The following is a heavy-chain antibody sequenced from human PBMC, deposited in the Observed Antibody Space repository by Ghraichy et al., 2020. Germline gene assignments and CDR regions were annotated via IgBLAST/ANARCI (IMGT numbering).Heavy chain of an antibody. CDR3: ARGISSVLH. J-gene: IGHJ4*02. V-gene: IGHV4-34*01. Sequence: ESLNISCAMYGGSFSGYYWSWIRQPPGKGLEWIGEVNHSGSTNYNPSLKSRVTISVDTSKNQFSLKLSSVTAADTAVYYCARGISSVLHWGQGTLVTVSS. D-gene: IGHD3-10*01. CDR1: GGSFSGYY. CDR2: VNHSGST.